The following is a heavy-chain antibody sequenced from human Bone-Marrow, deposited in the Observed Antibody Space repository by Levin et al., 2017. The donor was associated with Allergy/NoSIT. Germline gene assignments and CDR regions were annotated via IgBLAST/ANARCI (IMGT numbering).Heavy chain of an antibody. D-gene: IGHD3-16*01. J-gene: IGHJ4*02. CDR3: ADHLRVEGPGWGRPCDH. V-gene: IGHV3-23*01. CDR2: ISYSGGTT. CDR1: GFSFSSYA. Sequence: QAGESLKISCAASGFSFSSYAMSWVRQAPGKGPEWVSFISYSGGTTYYADPVKGRFTISRDNSKNTMYLQMSSLRAEDTAIYYCADHLRVEGPGWGRPCDHWGQGTLVAVSS.